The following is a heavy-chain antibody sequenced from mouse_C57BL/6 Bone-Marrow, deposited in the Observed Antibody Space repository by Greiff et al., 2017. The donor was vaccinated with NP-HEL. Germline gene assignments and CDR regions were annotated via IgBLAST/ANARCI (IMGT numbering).Heavy chain of an antibody. CDR3: ARRAAQALDY. CDR2: IYIGNGYT. J-gene: IGHJ2*01. D-gene: IGHD3-2*02. Sequence: RVRPGSSVKMSCKTSGYTFTSYGINWVKPRLGQGLEWHGKIYIGNGYTEHNDKFKGKATQISDTSSSTAYKQLNHMYSTASEIYFCARRAAQALDYWGKGTTLTVSS. V-gene: IGHV1-58*01. CDR1: GYTFTSYG.